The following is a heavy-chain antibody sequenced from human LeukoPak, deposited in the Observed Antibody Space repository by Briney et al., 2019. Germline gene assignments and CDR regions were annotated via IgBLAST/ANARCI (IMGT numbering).Heavy chain of an antibody. Sequence: PGGSLRLSCAASGFTFSDYYMSLIRQAPGKGLEWVSYISSSGSTIYYADSVKGRFTISRDNAKNSLYLQMNSLRAEDTAVYYCASTKGLLPSPLDYYGMDVWGQGTTVTVSS. CDR3: ASTKGLLPSPLDYYGMDV. J-gene: IGHJ6*02. CDR1: GFTFSDYY. V-gene: IGHV3-11*01. D-gene: IGHD3-22*01. CDR2: ISSSGSTI.